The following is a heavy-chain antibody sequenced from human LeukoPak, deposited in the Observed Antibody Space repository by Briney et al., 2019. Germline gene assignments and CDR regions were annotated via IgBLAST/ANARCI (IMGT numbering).Heavy chain of an antibody. V-gene: IGHV3-11*04. CDR2: ISSSGSTI. CDR3: ALRGSSGYYYDFDY. CDR1: GFTFSDYY. Sequence: GGSLRLSCAASGFTFSDYYMSWIRQAPGKGLEWVSYISSSGSTIYYADSVKGRFTISRDNAKNSLYLQMNSLRAEDTAVYYCALRGSSGYYYDFDYWGQGTLVTVSS. J-gene: IGHJ4*02. D-gene: IGHD3-22*01.